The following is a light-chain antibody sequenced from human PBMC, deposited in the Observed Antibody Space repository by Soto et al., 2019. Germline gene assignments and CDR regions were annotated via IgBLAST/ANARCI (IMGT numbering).Light chain of an antibody. CDR1: QSVSSSY. CDR3: QQYGGSPPFT. V-gene: IGKV3-20*01. J-gene: IGKJ3*01. Sequence: EIVLTQSPGTLSLSPGERATLSCRASQSVSSSYLAWYQQKPGQAPRLLISGASSRATGIPDRFSGSGSGTDFPLTLSRLEPEDFAVYYCQQYGGSPPFTFGPGTKVDIK. CDR2: GAS.